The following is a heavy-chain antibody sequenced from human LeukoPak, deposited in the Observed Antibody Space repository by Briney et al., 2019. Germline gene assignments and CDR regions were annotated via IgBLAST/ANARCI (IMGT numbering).Heavy chain of an antibody. CDR2: IGIAGDT. V-gene: IGHV3-13*04. CDR1: GFTLSGYD. J-gene: IGHJ3*01. Sequence: PGGSLRLSCAASGFTLSGYDMHWVRQPTGKGLECVSAIGIAGDTYYPGSVKGRFTMSRENAKNSLYLQMNSLRAGDTAVYYCARGYVHAFDLWGQGTMVTVSS. D-gene: IGHD3-16*01. CDR3: ARGYVHAFDL.